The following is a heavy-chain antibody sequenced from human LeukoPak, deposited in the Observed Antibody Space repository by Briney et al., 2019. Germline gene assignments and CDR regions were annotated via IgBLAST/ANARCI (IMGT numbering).Heavy chain of an antibody. V-gene: IGHV1-69*05. CDR1: GGTFSSYA. D-gene: IGHD3-3*01. CDR2: IIPIFGTA. J-gene: IGHJ4*02. Sequence: GSSVKVSCKASGGTFSSYAISWVRQAPGQGLEWMGGIIPIFGTANYAQKFQGRVTITTDESTSTAYMELSSLRSEDTAVYYCARVGFGVVHMGYFDYWGQGTLVTVSS. CDR3: ARVGFGVVHMGYFDY.